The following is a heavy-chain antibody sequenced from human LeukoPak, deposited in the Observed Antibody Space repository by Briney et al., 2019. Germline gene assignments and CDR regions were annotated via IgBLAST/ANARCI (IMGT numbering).Heavy chain of an antibody. CDR1: GGSISSSSYY. V-gene: IGHV4-39*07. J-gene: IGHJ4*02. Sequence: SETLSLTCTVSGGSISSSSYYWGWIRQPPGKGLEWIGSIYYSGSTYYNPSLKSRVTISVDTSKNQFSLKLSSVTAADTAVYYCARDRTSYSSSSGSGYWGQGTLVTVSS. CDR2: IYYSGST. CDR3: ARDRTSYSSSSGSGY. D-gene: IGHD6-6*01.